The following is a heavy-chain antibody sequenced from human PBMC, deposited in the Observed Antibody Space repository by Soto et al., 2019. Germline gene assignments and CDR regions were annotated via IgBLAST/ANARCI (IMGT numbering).Heavy chain of an antibody. V-gene: IGHV3-23*01. CDR3: TKCRGELFPIDV. Sequence: PGGSLRPSCAASGFTFSSYAMSWVRQAPGNGLEWVSAISGSGGSTNYADSEKGRYTIYRENYKNTLHLQMNSLRAEDTAVYYSTKCRGELFPIDVWRQGSTVTVSS. CDR2: ISGSGGST. D-gene: IGHD3-10*01. CDR1: GFTFSSYA. J-gene: IGHJ6*02.